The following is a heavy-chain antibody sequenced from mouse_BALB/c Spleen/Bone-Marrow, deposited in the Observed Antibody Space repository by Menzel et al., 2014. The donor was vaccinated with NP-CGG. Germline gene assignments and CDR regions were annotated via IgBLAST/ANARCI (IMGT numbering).Heavy chain of an antibody. CDR1: GYAFTSYN. J-gene: IGHJ3*01. Sequence: VQLQQSGPELVKPGASVKVSCKASGYAFTSYNMYWVKQSHGKNLEWIGYIDPYNGGTTYNQKFKVKATLTVDKSSSTAYMHLNSLTSEDSAVYYCAREGYFAWSAYWGQGTLVTVSA. V-gene: IGHV1S135*01. CDR3: AREGYFAWSAY. CDR2: IDPYNGGT.